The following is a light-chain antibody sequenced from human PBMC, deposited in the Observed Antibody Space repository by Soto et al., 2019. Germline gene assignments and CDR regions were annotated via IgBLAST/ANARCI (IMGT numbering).Light chain of an antibody. Sequence: EIVLMQSPGTLSLSPGERATLSCRASQSVSSSYLAWYQQKPGQAPRLLIYGASSRATGIPDRFSGSGSWTDLTLTIRRLEPDVCALYYCQRWDGSPRLTCGGGAKRQIK. J-gene: IGKJ4*01. CDR1: QSVSSSY. CDR3: QRWDGSPRLT. CDR2: GAS. V-gene: IGKV3-20*01.